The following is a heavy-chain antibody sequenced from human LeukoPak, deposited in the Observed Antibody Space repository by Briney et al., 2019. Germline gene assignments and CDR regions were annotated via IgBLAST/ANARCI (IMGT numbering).Heavy chain of an antibody. CDR3: ASGSPDGYYYYYYGMDV. CDR1: GFTFSDYY. V-gene: IGHV3-11*01. Sequence: GGSLRLSCAASGFTFSDYYMSWIRQAPGKGLEWASYISSSGSTIYYADSVKGRFTISRDNAKNSLYLQMNSLRAEDTAVYYCASGSPDGYYYYYYGMDVWGQGTTVTVSS. D-gene: IGHD3-10*01. CDR2: ISSSGSTI. J-gene: IGHJ6*02.